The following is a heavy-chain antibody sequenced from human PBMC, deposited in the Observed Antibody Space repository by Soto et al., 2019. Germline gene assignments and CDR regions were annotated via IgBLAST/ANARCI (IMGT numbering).Heavy chain of an antibody. D-gene: IGHD6-19*01. Sequence: SETLSLTCTVSGGSISSSSYHWGWIRQPPGKGLEWIGSIYYSGSTYYNPSLKSRVTISADMSKNQFSLKLGSVTAADTAVYYCASGRSGWYYAMDVWGQGTTLTVSS. V-gene: IGHV4-39*01. CDR1: GGSISSSSYH. CDR2: IYYSGST. CDR3: ASGRSGWYYAMDV. J-gene: IGHJ6*02.